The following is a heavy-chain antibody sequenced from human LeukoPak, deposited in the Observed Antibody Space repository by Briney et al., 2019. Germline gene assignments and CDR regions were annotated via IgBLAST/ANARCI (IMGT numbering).Heavy chain of an antibody. CDR3: TRGGTRVTTISSLDY. V-gene: IGHV3-21*01. CDR2: ISTSSSYR. Sequence: NPGGSLRLSCAASGFTFTNFGMNWVRQAPGKGLEWVSSISTSSSYRYYVDSVKGRFTISRDNAKNSLYLQMNSLRAEDTAVYYCTRGGTRVTTISSLDYWGQGTLVTVSS. J-gene: IGHJ4*02. D-gene: IGHD5-12*01. CDR1: GFTFTNFG.